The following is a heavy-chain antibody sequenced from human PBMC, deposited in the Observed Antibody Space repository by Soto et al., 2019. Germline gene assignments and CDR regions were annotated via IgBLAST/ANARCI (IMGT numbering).Heavy chain of an antibody. D-gene: IGHD2-2*02. Sequence: SETLSLTCTVSADSILSYYWTWIRQAPGKGLEWIGYIYYTISNTGNTNYNPSLRSRVTMSVDTSKNQFSLKLSSVTAADTAVYYCASVTRTCISTSCYRYYYVVDVWGQGTTVSVSS. CDR3: ASVTRTCISTSCYRYYYVVDV. V-gene: IGHV4-59*12. J-gene: IGHJ6*02. CDR1: ADSILSYY. CDR2: IYYTISNTGNT.